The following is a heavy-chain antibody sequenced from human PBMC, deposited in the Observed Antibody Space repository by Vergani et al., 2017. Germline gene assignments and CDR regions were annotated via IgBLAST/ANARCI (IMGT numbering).Heavy chain of an antibody. CDR2: ISGSSATP. CDR1: GFTFSNSA. D-gene: IGHD5-12*01. CDR3: TKGSRGYTGYFFDY. Sequence: EVHLLESGGGLVQSGGSLRLSCAASGFTFSNSAVSWVRQAPGRGLAWVSSISGSSATPYYADSVKGRFIISRDNSKNTLHLQMNSLRADDTAVYYCTKGSRGYTGYFFDYWGQGTLATVSS. V-gene: IGHV3-23*01. J-gene: IGHJ4*02.